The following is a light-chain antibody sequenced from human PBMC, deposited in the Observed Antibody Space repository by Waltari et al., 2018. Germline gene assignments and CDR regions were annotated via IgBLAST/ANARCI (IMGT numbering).Light chain of an antibody. CDR2: GAS. CDR1: QSVSSNY. Sequence: EIVLTQSPGTLSLSPGERATLSCRASQSVSSNYLAWYQQKPGQAPRLLFFGASSRGIRVPDRFSGSGSGTDFTLTISRLEPEDFAVYHCQQYGSSPPTFGQGTKVEIK. J-gene: IGKJ1*01. V-gene: IGKV3-20*01. CDR3: QQYGSSPPT.